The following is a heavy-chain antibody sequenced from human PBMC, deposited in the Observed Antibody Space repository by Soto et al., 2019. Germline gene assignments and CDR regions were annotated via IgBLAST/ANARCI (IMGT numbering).Heavy chain of an antibody. V-gene: IGHV1-18*01. Sequence: ASVKVSCKASGYTFTSYGISWARQAPGQGLEWMGWISAYNGNTNYAQKLQGRVTMTTDTSTSTAYMELRSLRSDDTAVYYCARAASTLAVAGPHDAFDIWGQGTMVTVSS. CDR2: ISAYNGNT. CDR3: ARAASTLAVAGPHDAFDI. CDR1: GYTFTSYG. J-gene: IGHJ3*02. D-gene: IGHD6-19*01.